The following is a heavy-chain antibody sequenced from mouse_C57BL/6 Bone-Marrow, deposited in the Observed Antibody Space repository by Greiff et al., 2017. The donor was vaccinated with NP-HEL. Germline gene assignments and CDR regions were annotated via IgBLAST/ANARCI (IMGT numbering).Heavy chain of an antibody. CDR2: SHPSDSET. Sequence: QVQLQQPGAELVRPGSSVKLSCKASGYTFTSYWMEWGKQRPGQGLGWISNSHPSDSETNYNQKIKDKATLTVDKSSSTAYMQLSSLTSEDSAVYYCASRLRRDYYAMDYWGQGTSVTVSS. D-gene: IGHD2-4*01. CDR3: ASRLRRDYYAMDY. CDR1: GYTFTSYW. J-gene: IGHJ4*01. V-gene: IGHV1-61*01.